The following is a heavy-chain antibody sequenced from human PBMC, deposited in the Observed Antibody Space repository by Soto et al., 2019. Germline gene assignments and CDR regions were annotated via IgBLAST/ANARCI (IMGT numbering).Heavy chain of an antibody. CDR3: VRALCGSSGCQGRDPFDS. D-gene: IGHD2-21*01. V-gene: IGHV3-21*01. Sequence: GGSLRLSCAASGFTFSSYSMNWVRQAPGKGLEWVSSISSSSSYIYYADSVKGRFTISRDNSQYTLYLQMNSLTTDDTGVYYFVRALCGSSGCQGRDPFDSWGQGTLVTVSS. J-gene: IGHJ5*01. CDR1: GFTFSSYS. CDR2: ISSSSSYI.